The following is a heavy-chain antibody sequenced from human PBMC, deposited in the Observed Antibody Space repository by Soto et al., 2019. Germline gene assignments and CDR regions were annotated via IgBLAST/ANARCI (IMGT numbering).Heavy chain of an antibody. CDR2: SYHSGST. CDR3: AREGPSGSSPV. CDR1: GYSISSGYY. J-gene: IGHJ4*02. D-gene: IGHD3-10*01. V-gene: IGHV4-38-2*02. Sequence: XETLSLTCAVSGYSISSGYYWGWIRQPPGKGLEWIGSSYHSGSTYYNPSLKSRVTISVDTSKNQFSLKLSSVTAADTAVYYCAREGPSGSSPVWGQGTLVTVSS.